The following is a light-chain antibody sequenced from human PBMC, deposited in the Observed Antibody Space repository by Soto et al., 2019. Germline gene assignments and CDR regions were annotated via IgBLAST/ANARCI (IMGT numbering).Light chain of an antibody. CDR1: SSDVGGYNY. J-gene: IGLJ3*02. CDR3: LSYTSSNTRV. V-gene: IGLV2-14*03. Sequence: QSVLTQPASVSGSPGQSITISCTGTSSDVGGYNYVSWYQQHPGKAPKLIIYEVSNRPSGVSHRFSGSKSGNTASLTISGLQAEDEADYYCLSYTSSNTRVFGGGTKLTVL. CDR2: EVS.